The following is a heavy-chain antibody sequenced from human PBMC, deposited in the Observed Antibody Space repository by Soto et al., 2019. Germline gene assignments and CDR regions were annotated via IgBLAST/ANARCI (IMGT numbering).Heavy chain of an antibody. CDR3: AKGNRLHLGELSGSFDY. V-gene: IGHV3-30*18. J-gene: IGHJ4*02. CDR2: ISYDGSNK. D-gene: IGHD3-16*02. CDR1: GFTFSSYG. Sequence: GGSLKLSCAASGFTFSSYGMHWVRQAPGKGLEWVAVISYDGSNKYYADSVKGRFTISRDNSKNTLYLQMNSLRAEDTAVYYCAKGNRLHLGELSGSFDYWGQGTLVTVSS.